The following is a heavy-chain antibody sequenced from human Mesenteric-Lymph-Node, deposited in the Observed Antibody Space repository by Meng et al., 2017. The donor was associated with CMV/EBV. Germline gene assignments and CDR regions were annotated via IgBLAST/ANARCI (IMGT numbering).Heavy chain of an antibody. CDR1: GFTFSSYA. V-gene: IGHV3-30-3*02. Sequence: GGSLRLSCAASGFTFSSYAMHWVRQAPGKGLEWVAVISYDGSNKYYADSVKGRFTISRDNAKNTLYLQMNSLRAEDTAVYYCAKPYCSSSSCYYGMDVWGQGTTVTVSS. CDR3: AKPYCSSSSCYYGMDV. CDR2: ISYDGSNK. D-gene: IGHD2-2*01. J-gene: IGHJ6*02.